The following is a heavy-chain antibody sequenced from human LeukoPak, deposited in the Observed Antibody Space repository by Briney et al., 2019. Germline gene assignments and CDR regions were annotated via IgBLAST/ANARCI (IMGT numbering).Heavy chain of an antibody. CDR2: IYPGDSDT. D-gene: IGHD5-18*01. Sequence: GESLKISCKGSGYSFTSYWIGWVRQMPGKGLEWMGIIYPGDSDTRYSPSFQGQVTISAVKSISTAYLQWSSLKASDTAMYYCGTSRDTAMATDYYGMDVWGQGTTVNVSS. CDR3: GTSRDTAMATDYYGMDV. J-gene: IGHJ6*02. CDR1: GYSFTSYW. V-gene: IGHV5-51*01.